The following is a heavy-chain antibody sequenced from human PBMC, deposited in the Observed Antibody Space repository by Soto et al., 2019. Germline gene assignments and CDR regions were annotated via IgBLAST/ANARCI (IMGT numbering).Heavy chain of an antibody. CDR2: ISSSSSTI. V-gene: IGHV3-48*02. D-gene: IGHD4-17*01. CDR3: ARENYGDYLNWFDP. CDR1: GFTFSSYS. Sequence: GGSLRLSCAASGFTFSSYSMNWVRQAPGKGLEWVSYISSSSSTIYYADSAKGRFTISRDNAKNSLYLQMNSLRDEDTAVYYCARENYGDYLNWFDPWGQGTLVTVSS. J-gene: IGHJ5*02.